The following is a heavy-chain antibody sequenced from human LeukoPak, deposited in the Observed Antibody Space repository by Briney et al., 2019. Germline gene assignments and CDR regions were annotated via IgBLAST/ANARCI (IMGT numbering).Heavy chain of an antibody. D-gene: IGHD3-22*01. J-gene: IGHJ4*02. CDR3: ARELYDSSGYYFDY. Sequence: GGSLRLSCAASGFTFDDYGMSWVRQAPGKGLEWVSGINWNGGSTGYADSVKGRFTISRDNAKNSLYLQMNSLRAEDTALYHCARELYDSSGYYFDYWGPGTLVIVSS. CDR1: GFTFDDYG. V-gene: IGHV3-20*01. CDR2: INWNGGST.